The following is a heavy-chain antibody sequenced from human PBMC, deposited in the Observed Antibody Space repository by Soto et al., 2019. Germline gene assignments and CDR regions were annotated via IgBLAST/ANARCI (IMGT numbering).Heavy chain of an antibody. J-gene: IGHJ1*01. Sequence: QVQLVESGGDVVHPGRSLRLSCVVSGLSFSGYVFHWVRQTPGKGLEWVGLISDDGNKQYADSVKDRFTISRDNSKNEMHLEMNSLRVEDTAIYFCAREDESSGYAGTFQHWGQGTLVTVSP. CDR3: AREDESSGYAGTFQH. V-gene: IGHV3-30-3*01. D-gene: IGHD3-22*01. CDR1: GLSFSGYV. CDR2: ISDDGNK.